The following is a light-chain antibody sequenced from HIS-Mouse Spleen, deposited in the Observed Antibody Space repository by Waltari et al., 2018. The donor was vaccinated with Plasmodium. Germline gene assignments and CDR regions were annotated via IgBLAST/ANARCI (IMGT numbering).Light chain of an antibody. V-gene: IGLV8-61*01. CDR2: STN. J-gene: IGLJ2*01. Sequence: QTVVTQEPSFSVSPGGTVTLTCGLSSGSVSTSYYPSWYQQTPGPAPRTLIYSTNHRSSGVPDRFSGSILGNKAALTITGAQADDESDYYCVLYMGSGIWVFGGGTKLTVL. CDR1: SGSVSTSYY. CDR3: VLYMGSGIWV.